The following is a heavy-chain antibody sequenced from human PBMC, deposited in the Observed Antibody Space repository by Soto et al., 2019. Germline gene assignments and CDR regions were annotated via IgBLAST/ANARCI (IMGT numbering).Heavy chain of an antibody. CDR1: GGSIRNSNYY. CDR2: VYSSGST. CDR3: ARYYYDSSGYKYGMDV. V-gene: IGHV4-39*01. J-gene: IGHJ6*02. D-gene: IGHD3-22*01. Sequence: SETLSVTCTVSGGSIRNSNYYWGWILQPPGKGLEWIGSVYSSGSTYYNPSLKSRVTISVDTSKNQFSLKLSSVTAADTAVYYCARYYYDSSGYKYGMDVWGQGTTVTVSS.